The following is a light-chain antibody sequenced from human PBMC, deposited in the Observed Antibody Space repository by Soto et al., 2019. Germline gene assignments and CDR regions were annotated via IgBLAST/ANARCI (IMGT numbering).Light chain of an antibody. Sequence: IVTKPPPSMLSLSPGEAATLSCIASQSVSSNLAWYQQKPGQAPRLLIYGASTRATAIPASFSGSGSGTDFTLTISSLQSEDLAVYYCQHYNNWPWTFGQGTKVDIK. CDR2: GAS. J-gene: IGKJ1*01. V-gene: IGKV3-15*01. CDR1: QSVSSN. CDR3: QHYNNWPWT.